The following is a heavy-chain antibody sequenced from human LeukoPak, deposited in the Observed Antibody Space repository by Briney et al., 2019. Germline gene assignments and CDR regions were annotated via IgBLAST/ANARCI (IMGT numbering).Heavy chain of an antibody. J-gene: IGHJ4*02. CDR3: ARGRAYYAR. V-gene: IGHV4-39*07. CDR2: IYYSGST. CDR1: GVSISSSSYY. Sequence: SETLSLTCSVSGVSISSSSYYWGWIRQPPGKGLEWIGSIYYSGSTNYNPSLKSRVTISVDTSKNQFSLKLSSVTAADTAVYYCARGRAYYARWGQGTLVTVSS. D-gene: IGHD3-10*01.